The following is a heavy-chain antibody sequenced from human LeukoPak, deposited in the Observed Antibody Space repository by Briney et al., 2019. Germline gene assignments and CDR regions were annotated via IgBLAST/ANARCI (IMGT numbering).Heavy chain of an antibody. CDR1: GGSISSYY. Sequence: SETLSLTCTVSGGSISSYYWSWIRQPPGKGLEWIGYIYYSGSTNYNPSLKSRVTISVDTSKNQFSLKLSSVTAADPAVYYCARDARDYYDSSGYEFDYWGQGTLVTVSS. CDR3: ARDARDYYDSSGYEFDY. CDR2: IYYSGST. J-gene: IGHJ4*02. V-gene: IGHV4-59*01. D-gene: IGHD3-22*01.